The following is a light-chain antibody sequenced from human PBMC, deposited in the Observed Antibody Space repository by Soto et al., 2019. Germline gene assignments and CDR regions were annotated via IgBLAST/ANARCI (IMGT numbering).Light chain of an antibody. J-gene: IGKJ1*01. V-gene: IGKV1-5*01. CDR3: QQYKSYLRT. Sequence: DIQMTQSPSSLSASLVYRFTITCLASQTISSWLAWYQQKPGKAPKLLIYAASTLESGVSSRFSGRGSGTEFTLTINSLQPEDFATYYCQQYKSYLRTFGQGTKVDI. CDR2: AAS. CDR1: QTISSW.